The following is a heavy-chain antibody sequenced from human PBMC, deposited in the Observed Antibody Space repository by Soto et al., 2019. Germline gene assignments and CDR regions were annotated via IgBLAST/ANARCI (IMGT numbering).Heavy chain of an antibody. D-gene: IGHD3-10*01. CDR1: GYSISRGFY. CDR2: IYHSGTS. J-gene: IGHJ5*02. Sequence: SETLSLTCGVSGYSISRGFYWDWIRQPPGKGLEWIGRIYHSGTSSYNPSLKSRVTISVDTSKNQFYLKVNSVTAADTAVYYCARSSLRGVFDPWGQGILVTVSS. CDR3: ARSSLRGVFDP. V-gene: IGHV4-38-2*01.